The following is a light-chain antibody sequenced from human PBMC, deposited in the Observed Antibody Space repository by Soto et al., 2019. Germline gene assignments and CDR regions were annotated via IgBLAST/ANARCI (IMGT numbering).Light chain of an antibody. V-gene: IGKV3-20*01. CDR3: QQYGSSAYT. CDR1: QSVSGSY. J-gene: IGKJ2*01. CDR2: GAS. Sequence: EIVLTQSPGTLSLSPGERATLSCRASQSVSGSYLAWYQQKPGQAPRLLIYGASSRATGIPDRFSGSGSGTDFTLTTSSLEPEDFAVYYCQQYGSSAYTFGQGTKLEIK.